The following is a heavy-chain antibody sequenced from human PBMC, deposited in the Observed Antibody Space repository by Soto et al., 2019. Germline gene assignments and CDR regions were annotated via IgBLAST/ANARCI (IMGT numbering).Heavy chain of an antibody. CDR1: GFTFSDYY. D-gene: IGHD1-1*01. Sequence: GSLRLSCAASGFTFSDYYMSWIRQAPGKGLEWVSYISSSGTTIYYADSVKGRFTISRDNSKNTLYLQMNSLRAEDTAVYYCAKEVQARGGAFDIWGQGTMVTVSS. CDR2: ISSSGTTI. CDR3: AKEVQARGGAFDI. V-gene: IGHV3-11*01. J-gene: IGHJ3*02.